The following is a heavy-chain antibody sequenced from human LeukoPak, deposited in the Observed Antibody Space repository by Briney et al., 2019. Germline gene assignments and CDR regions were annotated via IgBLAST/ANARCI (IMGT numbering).Heavy chain of an antibody. D-gene: IGHD3-22*01. V-gene: IGHV3-48*03. J-gene: IGHJ5*02. Sequence: PGGSLRLSCAASGFTFSSYEMNWVRQAPGKGLEWVSYISSSGSTIYYADSVKGRFTISRDNAKNSLYLQMNSLRAEDTAVYYCASNYDSSGYYFGFDPWGQGTLVTVSS. CDR3: ASNYDSSGYYFGFDP. CDR2: ISSSGSTI. CDR1: GFTFSSYE.